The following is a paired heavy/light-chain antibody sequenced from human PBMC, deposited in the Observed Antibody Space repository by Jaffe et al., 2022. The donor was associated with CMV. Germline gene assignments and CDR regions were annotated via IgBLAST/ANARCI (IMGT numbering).Light chain of an antibody. CDR3: TQASQVPYT. J-gene: IGKJ2*01. Sequence: DIVMTQTPLSSPVTLGQPASFSCRSSQSLVHSDGNTYLSWLQQRPGQPPRLLIYKISNRFSGVPDRFSGSGAGTDFTLKISRVEAEDVGVYYCTQASQVPYTFGQGTKLEIK. CDR2: KIS. V-gene: IGKV2-24*01. CDR1: QSLVHSDGNTY.
Heavy chain of an antibody. J-gene: IGHJ4*02. Sequence: QLQLRESGPGLVKPSETLSLTCAVSGGSISSSSSYWGWIRQPPGKGLEWIGTIYYSGSTYYNPSLKSRVTISVDTSKDQFSLNLSSVTAADTAIYFCARLTYALGFDYWGQGTLVTVSS. CDR2: IYYSGST. V-gene: IGHV4-39*01. CDR3: ARLTYALGFDY. CDR1: GGSISSSSSY. D-gene: IGHD3-16*01.